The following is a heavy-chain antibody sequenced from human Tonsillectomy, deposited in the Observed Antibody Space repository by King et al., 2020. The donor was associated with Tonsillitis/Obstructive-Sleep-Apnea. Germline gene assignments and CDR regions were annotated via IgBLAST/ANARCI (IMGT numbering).Heavy chain of an antibody. CDR3: GRHQEEGDGNTYTYMAG. D-gene: IGHD3-16*01. CDR2: IYYDGTT. CDR1: GGSISSRSYY. Sequence: QLQESGPGLVKPSETLSLTCTVSGGSISSRSYYWGWIRQPPGKGLEWIATIYYDGTTYYNPSLKSRVTMSVDTSSNQFSLKLRSVTATDTAVYYCGRHQEEGDGNTYTYMAGWGKGTTPTAPS. V-gene: IGHV4-39*01. J-gene: IGHJ6*03.